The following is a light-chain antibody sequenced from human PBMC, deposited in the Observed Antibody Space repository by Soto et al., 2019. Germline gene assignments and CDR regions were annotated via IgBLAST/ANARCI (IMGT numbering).Light chain of an antibody. V-gene: IGKV3-15*01. CDR3: QQYNKWPPIT. Sequence: EVVMTQSPATLSVSPGERATLSCRASQSVTTNMAWYQQKPGQAPRLLIYGASTRATGIPARFSGSGSGTDFTLTISSLEPEDSAVYYCQQYNKWPPITFGQGTDWRL. J-gene: IGKJ5*01. CDR1: QSVTTN. CDR2: GAS.